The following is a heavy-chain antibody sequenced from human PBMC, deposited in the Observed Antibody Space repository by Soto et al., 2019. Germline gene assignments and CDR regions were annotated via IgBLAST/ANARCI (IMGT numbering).Heavy chain of an antibody. Sequence: ASVKVSCKASGYTFTSYDINWVRQATGQGLEWMGWMNPNSGNTGYAQKFQGRVTMTRNTSISTAYMELSSLRSEDTAVYYCARGINVVVPAAPQVFLWDVWGQGITVTVSS. D-gene: IGHD2-2*01. J-gene: IGHJ6*02. CDR2: MNPNSGNT. V-gene: IGHV1-8*01. CDR3: ARGINVVVPAAPQVFLWDV. CDR1: GYTFTSYD.